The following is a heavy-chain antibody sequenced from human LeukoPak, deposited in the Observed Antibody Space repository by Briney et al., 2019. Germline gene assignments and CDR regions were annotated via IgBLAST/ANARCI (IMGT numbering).Heavy chain of an antibody. D-gene: IGHD3-22*01. V-gene: IGHV4-38-2*02. Sequence: SETLSLTCTVSGYSISSGYYWGWIRQPPGKGLEWIGSIYHSGNTYYNPSLKSRVTISVDTSKNQFSLKLSSVTAADTAVYYCARDYHYYYDSSGYYRPYYYYYMDVWGKGTTVTISS. J-gene: IGHJ6*03. CDR3: ARDYHYYYDSSGYYRPYYYYYMDV. CDR2: IYHSGNT. CDR1: GYSISSGYY.